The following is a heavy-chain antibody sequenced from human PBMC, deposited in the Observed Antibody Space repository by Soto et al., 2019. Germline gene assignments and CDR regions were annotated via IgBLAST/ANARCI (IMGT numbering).Heavy chain of an antibody. V-gene: IGHV1-46*01. D-gene: IGHD1-26*01. CDR1: GYTFTSYY. CDR2: INPSGGST. J-gene: IGHJ5*02. Sequence: SVEVFCKSSGYTFTSYYIHWVRQAPGQGLEWMGIINPSGGSTSYAQKFQGRVTMTRDTSTSTVYMELSSLRSEDTAVYYCARAYYRGNNWFDPWGQGTLVTVSS. CDR3: ARAYYRGNNWFDP.